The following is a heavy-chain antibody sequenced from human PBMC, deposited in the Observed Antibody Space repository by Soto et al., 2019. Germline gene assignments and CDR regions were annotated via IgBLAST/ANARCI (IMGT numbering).Heavy chain of an antibody. CDR3: AKDASYGEIEGGTFDY. J-gene: IGHJ4*02. D-gene: IGHD4-17*01. CDR2: ISSSSSYI. Sequence: GGSLRLSCAASGFTFSSYSMNWVRQAPGKGLEWVSSISSSSSYIYYADSVKGRFTISRDNAKNSLYLQMNSLRAEDTALYYCAKDASYGEIEGGTFDYWGQGTLVTVSS. CDR1: GFTFSSYS. V-gene: IGHV3-21*04.